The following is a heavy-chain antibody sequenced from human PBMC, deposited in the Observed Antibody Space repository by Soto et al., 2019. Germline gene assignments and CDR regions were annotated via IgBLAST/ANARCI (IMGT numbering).Heavy chain of an antibody. CDR2: IKSKTDGGTT. CDR3: RGVVVPAATSTYYFDY. J-gene: IGHJ4*02. D-gene: IGHD2-2*01. Sequence: GGSLRLSCAASGFTFSNAWMSWVRQAPGKGLEWVGRIKSKTDGGTTDYAAPVKGRFTISRDDSKNTLYLQMNSLKTEDTAVYYCRGVVVPAATSTYYFDYWGQGTLVTVSS. CDR1: GFTFSNAW. V-gene: IGHV3-15*01.